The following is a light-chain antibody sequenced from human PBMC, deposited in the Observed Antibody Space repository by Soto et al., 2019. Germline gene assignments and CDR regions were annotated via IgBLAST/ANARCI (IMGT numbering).Light chain of an antibody. CDR1: SSDVGGYDY. Sequence: QSVLTQPASVSGSPGQSITISCTGTSSDVGGYDYVSWYQQHPGKAPKLMIYEVSNRPPGVSNRFSGSKSANTASLTISGLQAEDEADYYCSSYTSSNTLVFGGGTKVT. V-gene: IGLV2-14*01. CDR2: EVS. CDR3: SSYTSSNTLV. J-gene: IGLJ3*02.